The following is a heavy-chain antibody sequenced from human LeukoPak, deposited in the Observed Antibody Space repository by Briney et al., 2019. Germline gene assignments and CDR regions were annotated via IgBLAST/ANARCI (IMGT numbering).Heavy chain of an antibody. V-gene: IGHV4-34*01. Sequence: SETLSLTCAVYGGSFSGYYWSWIRQPPGKGLEWIGEINHSGNTSYNPSLKSRVTISVDTTKNQFSPPLSSVTAADTAVYYCARDKYCNYDLFDPWGQGTLVTVSS. CDR3: ARDKYCNYDLFDP. CDR2: INHSGNT. J-gene: IGHJ5*02. D-gene: IGHD1-7*01. CDR1: GGSFSGYY.